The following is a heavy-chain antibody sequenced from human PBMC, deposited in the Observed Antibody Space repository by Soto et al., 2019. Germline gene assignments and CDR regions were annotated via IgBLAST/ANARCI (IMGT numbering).Heavy chain of an antibody. D-gene: IGHD3-22*01. Sequence: QVQLVESGGGVVQPGRSLRISCAASGFTFSSYAMHWVRQAPGKGLEWVAVISYDGSNKYYADSVKGRFTISRDNSKNTLYLQMNSLRAEDTAVYYCASHYYDSSGYQLLIWGQGTLVTVSS. CDR1: GFTFSSYA. CDR2: ISYDGSNK. V-gene: IGHV3-30-3*01. J-gene: IGHJ4*02. CDR3: ASHYYDSSGYQLLI.